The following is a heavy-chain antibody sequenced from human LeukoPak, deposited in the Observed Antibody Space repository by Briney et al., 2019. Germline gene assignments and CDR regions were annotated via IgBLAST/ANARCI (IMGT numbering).Heavy chain of an antibody. J-gene: IGHJ4*02. V-gene: IGHV4-59*08. CDR1: GGSISSYF. D-gene: IGHD3-10*01. Sequence: SETLSLTCTVSGGSISSYFWSWIRQPPGKGLEWIGEIYHSGSTNYNPSLKSRVTISVDKSKNQFSLKLSSVTAADTAVYYCARQENGGSLDYWGQGTLVTVSS. CDR2: IYHSGST. CDR3: ARQENGGSLDY.